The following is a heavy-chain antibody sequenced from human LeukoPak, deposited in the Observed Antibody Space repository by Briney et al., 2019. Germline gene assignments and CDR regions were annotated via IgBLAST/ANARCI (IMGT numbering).Heavy chain of an antibody. D-gene: IGHD6-19*01. CDR3: AKDWHSGVVGLFDY. Sequence: GGSLRLSCAASGFTFDDYAMHWVRQAPGKGLEWVSGISWNSGSIGYADSVKGRFTISRDNAKNSLYLQMNSLRAEDMALYYCAKDWHSGVVGLFDYWGQGTLVTVSS. V-gene: IGHV3-9*03. CDR1: GFTFDDYA. J-gene: IGHJ4*02. CDR2: ISWNSGSI.